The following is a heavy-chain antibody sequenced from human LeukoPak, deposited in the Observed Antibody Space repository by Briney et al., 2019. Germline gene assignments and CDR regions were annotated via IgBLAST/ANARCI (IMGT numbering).Heavy chain of an antibody. CDR1: GGSISTSY. CDR2: IYYSGST. V-gene: IGHV4-59*01. CDR3: ARGPQYCSDGSCYSYAFDI. D-gene: IGHD2-15*01. J-gene: IGHJ3*02. Sequence: SETLSLTCTVSGGSISTSYWSWIRQPPGKGLEWIRYIYYSGSTNYNPSLKSRVTISVDTSKNQFSLKLSSVTAADTAVYYCARGPQYCSDGSCYSYAFDIWGQGTMVTVPS.